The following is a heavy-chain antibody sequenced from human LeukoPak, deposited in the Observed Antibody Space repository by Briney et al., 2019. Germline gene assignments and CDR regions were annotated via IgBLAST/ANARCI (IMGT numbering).Heavy chain of an antibody. V-gene: IGHV1-46*01. CDR3: ARAAGYCSSTSCYKGDSYFAY. Sequence: GASVKVSCKASGYTFTSYYMHWVRQAPGQGLECMGIINPSGGSTSYTQKFQGRVTMTRDTSTSTVYMELSSLRPEDTAVYYCARAAGYCSSTSCYKGDSYFAYWGQGTLVTVSS. D-gene: IGHD2-2*02. J-gene: IGHJ4*02. CDR1: GYTFTSYY. CDR2: INPSGGST.